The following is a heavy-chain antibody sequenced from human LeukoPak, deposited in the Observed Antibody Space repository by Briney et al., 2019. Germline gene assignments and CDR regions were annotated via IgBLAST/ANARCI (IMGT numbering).Heavy chain of an antibody. J-gene: IGHJ5*02. CDR1: RYTLTRYD. Sequence: VAAVKVSCMPSRYTLTRYDIHWGPHAPGQGRGRMGWMNPNRGNTGYAQKLRGGVTMTPNTAISTAYMEISTLRSEDTAVYYCARENDYVWGSYRYGPTGWFDPWGQGTLVTVSS. V-gene: IGHV1-8*01. CDR3: ARENDYVWGSYRYGPTGWFDP. D-gene: IGHD3-16*02. CDR2: MNPNRGNT.